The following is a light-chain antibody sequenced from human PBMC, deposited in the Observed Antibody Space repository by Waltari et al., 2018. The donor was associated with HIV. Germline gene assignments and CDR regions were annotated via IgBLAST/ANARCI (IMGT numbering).Light chain of an antibody. Sequence: SYELTQQSSVSVSPGQTARITCSGDVLSKKFARWFQQKPGQAPVLIIYKDNERPSGIPERFSGSSSGTTVTLTISGAQVDDEADYYCYSATENNLVFGGGTKLTVL. CDR1: VLSKKF. J-gene: IGLJ2*01. CDR2: KDN. CDR3: YSATENNLV. V-gene: IGLV3-27*01.